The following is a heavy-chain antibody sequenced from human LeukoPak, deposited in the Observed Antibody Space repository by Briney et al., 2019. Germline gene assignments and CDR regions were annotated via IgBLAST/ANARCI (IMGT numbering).Heavy chain of an antibody. Sequence: PGGSLGLSCAASGFTFSSYAMHWVRQAPGKGLEWVAVISYDGSNKYYADSVKGRFTISRDNSKNTLYLQMNSLRAEDTAVYYCAKERDGSSWYEGFDYWGQGTLVTTPS. CDR1: GFTFSSYA. V-gene: IGHV3-30*04. D-gene: IGHD6-13*01. CDR2: ISYDGSNK. J-gene: IGHJ4*02. CDR3: AKERDGSSWYEGFDY.